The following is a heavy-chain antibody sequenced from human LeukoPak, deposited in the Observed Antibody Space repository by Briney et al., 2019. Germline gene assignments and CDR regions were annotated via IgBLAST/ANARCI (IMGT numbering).Heavy chain of an antibody. V-gene: IGHV3-23*01. CDR1: GFTFSSYA. CDR3: ANPPTVTTIRFDP. D-gene: IGHD4-17*01. Sequence: PGGSLRLSCVASGFTFSSYAMSWVRQASGKGLEWVSDISGSGGSTYYADSVKGRFTISRDNSKNTLYLQMNSLRAEDTAVYYCANPPTVTTIRFDPWGQGTLVTVSS. J-gene: IGHJ5*02. CDR2: ISGSGGST.